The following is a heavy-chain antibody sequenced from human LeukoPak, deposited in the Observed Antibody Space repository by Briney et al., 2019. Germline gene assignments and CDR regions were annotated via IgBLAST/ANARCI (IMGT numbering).Heavy chain of an antibody. CDR2: FDPEDGET. CDR3: ATARRTVTIKAGIDWFDP. Sequence: ASVKVSCKVSGYTLTELSMHWVRQAPGKGLEWMGGFDPEDGETIYAQKFQGRVTMTEDTSTDTAYMELSSLRSEDTAVYYCATARRTVTIKAGIDWFDPWGQGTLVTVSS. J-gene: IGHJ5*02. V-gene: IGHV1-24*01. D-gene: IGHD4-17*01. CDR1: GYTLTELS.